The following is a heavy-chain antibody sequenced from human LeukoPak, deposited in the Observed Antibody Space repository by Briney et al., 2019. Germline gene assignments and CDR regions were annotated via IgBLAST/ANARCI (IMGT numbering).Heavy chain of an antibody. V-gene: IGHV3-30*04. CDR2: ILNDGSHK. J-gene: IGHJ3*02. D-gene: IGHD1-26*01. CDR1: GFMFSRYN. Sequence: GGSLRLSCEGSGFMFSRYNMHWVRQAPGKGLEWVAVILNDGSHKYDADSVRGRFNVSRDNSKNTLYLQVSSLRPEDTAVYCCARGLVGISGAFDIWGQGTMVTVSS. CDR3: ARGLVGISGAFDI.